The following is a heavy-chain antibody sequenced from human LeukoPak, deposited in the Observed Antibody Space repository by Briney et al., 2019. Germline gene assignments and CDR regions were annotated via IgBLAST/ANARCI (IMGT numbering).Heavy chain of an antibody. V-gene: IGHV4-59*08. Sequence: SETLSLTCIVSGGSISSYYWSWIRQPPGKGLEWIGYIYYSGSTNYNPSLKSRVTISVDTSKNQFSLKLSSVTAADTAVYYCARPNYYDSSGYYHGPWFDPWGQGTLVTVSS. CDR3: ARPNYYDSSGYYHGPWFDP. D-gene: IGHD3-22*01. J-gene: IGHJ5*02. CDR1: GGSISSYY. CDR2: IYYSGST.